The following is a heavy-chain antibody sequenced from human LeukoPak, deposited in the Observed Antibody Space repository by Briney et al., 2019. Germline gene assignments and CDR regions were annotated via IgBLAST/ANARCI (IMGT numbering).Heavy chain of an antibody. Sequence: SETLSLTCAVYGGSFSGYYWSWIRQPPGKGLEWIGEINHSGSTNYNPSLKSRVTISVDTSKNQFSLKLSSVTAADTAVYYCALRGSGYYSRITKYFQHWGQGTLVTVSS. D-gene: IGHD3-22*01. CDR1: GGSFSGYY. CDR2: INHSGST. CDR3: ALRGSGYYSRITKYFQH. J-gene: IGHJ1*01. V-gene: IGHV4-34*01.